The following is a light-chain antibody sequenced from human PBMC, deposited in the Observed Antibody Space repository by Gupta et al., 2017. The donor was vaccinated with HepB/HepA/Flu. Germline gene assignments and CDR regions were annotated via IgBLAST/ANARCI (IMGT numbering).Light chain of an antibody. CDR1: QSVRSSY. CDR3: QQEGSSPHT. Sequence: EILLTQSPGTLSLSPGERATLSCRASQSVRSSYLAWYQQKPGQAPGLLIYGASSRATGIPDRFSGSGSGTDFTLTISRLEPEDFAVYYCQQEGSSPHTFGQGTKVEIK. V-gene: IGKV3-20*01. CDR2: GAS. J-gene: IGKJ2*01.